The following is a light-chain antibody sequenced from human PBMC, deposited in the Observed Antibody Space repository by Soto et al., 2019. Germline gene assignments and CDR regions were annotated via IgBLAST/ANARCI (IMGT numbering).Light chain of an antibody. CDR1: QSVSDN. Sequence: EIVMTQSPATLSVSPGDSATLSCRASQSVSDNLAWYQQKPGEAPRLLIFSASIRATGIPARFSGGGSETEFTLTISSLQSEDFAVYYCQQYSDWPPWRFGQGTKVDIK. CDR2: SAS. J-gene: IGKJ1*01. CDR3: QQYSDWPPWR. V-gene: IGKV3-15*01.